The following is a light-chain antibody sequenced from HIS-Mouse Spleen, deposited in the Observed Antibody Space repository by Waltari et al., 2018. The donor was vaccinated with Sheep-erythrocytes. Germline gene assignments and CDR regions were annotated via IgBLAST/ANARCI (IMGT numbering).Light chain of an antibody. CDR1: ALLKKY. V-gene: IGLV3-10*01. J-gene: IGLJ3*02. Sequence: SYELTQPPSVSVSPGQTARITCSGDALLKKYSYWYQQKSGQAPVLVIYEDSKRPSGIPERFSGSSSGTMATLTISGAQVEDEADYYCYSTDSSGNHRVFGGGTKL. CDR3: YSTDSSGNHRV. CDR2: EDS.